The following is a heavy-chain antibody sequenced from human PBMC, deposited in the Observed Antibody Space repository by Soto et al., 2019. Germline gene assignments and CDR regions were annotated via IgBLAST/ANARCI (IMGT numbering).Heavy chain of an antibody. D-gene: IGHD6-6*01. Sequence: GESLKISCSISGYNFTAYWITWVRQMPGRGLEWMGRIAPTDSCTKYSPSFQGHVTISVDRSTTTAYLQWSSLIPDDTAIYYCAKNIHSSSGFDYWGQGTPVTVSS. CDR3: AKNIHSSSGFDY. CDR2: IAPTDSCT. V-gene: IGHV5-10-1*01. CDR1: GYNFTAYW. J-gene: IGHJ4*02.